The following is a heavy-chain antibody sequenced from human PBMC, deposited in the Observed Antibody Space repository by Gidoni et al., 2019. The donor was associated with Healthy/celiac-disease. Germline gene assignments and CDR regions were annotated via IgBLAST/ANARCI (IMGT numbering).Heavy chain of an antibody. V-gene: IGHV3-48*02. D-gene: IGHD2-8*01. CDR2: ISSSSSTI. Sequence: EVQLVESGGGLVQPGGSLRLSCAASGFTFSSYSMNWVRHAQGKGLGWFSYISSSSSTIYYADSVKGRFTISRDNAKNSLYLQMNSLRDEDTAVYYCARARCTNGVCLYYFDYWGQGTLVTVSS. CDR3: ARARCTNGVCLYYFDY. J-gene: IGHJ4*02. CDR1: GFTFSSYS.